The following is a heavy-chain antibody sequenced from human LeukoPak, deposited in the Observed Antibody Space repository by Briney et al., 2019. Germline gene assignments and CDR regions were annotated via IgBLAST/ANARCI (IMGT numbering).Heavy chain of an antibody. CDR3: ARGASLRAVVVGATTSPPMPYDF. CDR1: GYTFTSYD. Sequence: ASVKVSCKASGYTFTSYDINWVRQATGQGLEWMGWMNPNSGNTGYAQKFQGRVTMTRDTSINTAYMELSSLGSEDTAVYYCARGASLRAVVVGATTSPPMPYDFWGQGTLVTVSS. V-gene: IGHV1-8*01. D-gene: IGHD2-15*01. J-gene: IGHJ4*02. CDR2: MNPNSGNT.